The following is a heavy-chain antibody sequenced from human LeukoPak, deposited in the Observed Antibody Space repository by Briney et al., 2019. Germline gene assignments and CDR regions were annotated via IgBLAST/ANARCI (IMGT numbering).Heavy chain of an antibody. CDR3: ARVIAAAGTDY. V-gene: IGHV4-31*03. CDR2: IYYSRNT. Sequence: SETLSLTCTVSGGSVSSGGYYWSWIRQHPGKGLEWIGYIYYSRNTYYNPSLKSRVTISVDTYKNQFSLKLSSVTAADEAVYYCARVIAAAGTDYWGQGTLVTVS. D-gene: IGHD6-13*01. J-gene: IGHJ4*02. CDR1: GGSVSSGGYY.